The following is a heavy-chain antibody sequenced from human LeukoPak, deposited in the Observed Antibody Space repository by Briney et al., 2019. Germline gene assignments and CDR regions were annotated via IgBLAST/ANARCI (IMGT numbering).Heavy chain of an antibody. J-gene: IGHJ4*02. CDR3: ASSIAAAGTGFDY. D-gene: IGHD6-13*01. CDR2: MNPNSGNT. Sequence: GASVKVSCKASGYTFTSYDINWVRQPTGHGLEWMGWMNPNSGNTGYAQKFQGRVTMTRNTSISTACMELSSLRSEDTAVYYCASSIAAAGTGFDYWGQGTLVTVSS. V-gene: IGHV1-8*01. CDR1: GYTFTSYD.